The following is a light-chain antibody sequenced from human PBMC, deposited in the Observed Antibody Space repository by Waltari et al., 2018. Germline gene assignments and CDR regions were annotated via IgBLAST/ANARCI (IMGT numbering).Light chain of an antibody. Sequence: QSALTQPASVSGSPGQSITLSCTGTSNDVGGYHYVSWYQQHPGKAPKLMIYDVSDRPSGVSNRFSGSKSGNTASLTISGLQAEDEAEYYCTSYATGSSYIFGGGTKVTVL. CDR3: TSYATGSSYI. V-gene: IGLV2-14*03. CDR2: DVS. J-gene: IGLJ1*01. CDR1: SNDVGGYHY.